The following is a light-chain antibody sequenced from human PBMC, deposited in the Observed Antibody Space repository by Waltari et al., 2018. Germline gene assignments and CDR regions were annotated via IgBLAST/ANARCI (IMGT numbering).Light chain of an antibody. CDR1: QGFGSS. CDR3: QQLIDYPLT. Sequence: DIQLTQSPSFLSASVGDRVTITCRASQGFGSSLAWYQQKPGKTPKLLIYAASTLQSGVPSRFSGSGSRTEFTLTISSLQPEDFATYYCQQLIDYPLTFGGGTKVEIK. CDR2: AAS. J-gene: IGKJ4*01. V-gene: IGKV1-9*01.